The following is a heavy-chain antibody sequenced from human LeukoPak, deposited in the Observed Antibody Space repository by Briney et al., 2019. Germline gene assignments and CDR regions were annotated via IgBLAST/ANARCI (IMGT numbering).Heavy chain of an antibody. D-gene: IGHD2-2*02. CDR1: GYTFTSYA. CDR3: ARDREYRYDY. V-gene: IGHV1-18*01. Sequence: ASVKVSCKASGYTFTSYAMHWVRQAPGQRLEWMGWISAYNGSTNYAQKLQGRVTMTTDTSTSTAYMELRSLRSDDTAVYYCARDREYRYDYWGQGTLVTVSS. CDR2: ISAYNGST. J-gene: IGHJ4*02.